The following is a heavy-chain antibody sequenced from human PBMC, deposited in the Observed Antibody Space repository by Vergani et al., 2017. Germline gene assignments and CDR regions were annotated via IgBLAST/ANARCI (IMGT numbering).Heavy chain of an antibody. CDR2: ISYDGTNK. D-gene: IGHD2-8*02. Sequence: QVQLVESGGGVVQPGRSLRLSCAASGFTFGDHGIHWVRRAPGKGLEWVALISYDGTNKYYTNSVRGRFTISRDNSKSTLFLQMNSLRVEDMAVYYCARDRGDWRYSRYFYNHYMDVWGKGTTVTVSS. CDR1: GFTFGDHG. V-gene: IGHV3-30-3*01. J-gene: IGHJ6*03. CDR3: ARDRGDWRYSRYFYNHYMDV.